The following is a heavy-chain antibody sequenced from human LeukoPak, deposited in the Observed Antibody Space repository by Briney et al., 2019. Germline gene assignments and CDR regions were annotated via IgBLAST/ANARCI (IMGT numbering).Heavy chain of an antibody. CDR3: ARSYDSSGYYGRFFDY. D-gene: IGHD3-22*01. CDR1: GGSISSYY. J-gene: IGHJ4*02. CDR2: IYYSGST. Sequence: SETLSLTCTVSGGSISSYYWSWIRQPPGKGLEWIGYIYYSGSTYYNPSLKSRVTISVDTSKNQFSLKLSSVTAADTAVYYCARSYDSSGYYGRFFDYWGQGTLVTVSS. V-gene: IGHV4-59*12.